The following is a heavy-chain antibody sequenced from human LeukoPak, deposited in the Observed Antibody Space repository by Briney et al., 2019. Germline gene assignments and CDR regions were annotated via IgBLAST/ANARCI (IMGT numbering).Heavy chain of an antibody. CDR3: ARDRRLYYYGSGIKTT. V-gene: IGHV3-21*01. Sequence: GGSLRLSCAASRFTFSSYSMNWVRQAPGKGLEWVSSISSSSDYIYYADSVKGRFTISRDNAKNSLYLQMNSLRAEDTAVYYCARDRRLYYYGSGIKTTWGQGTLVTVSS. J-gene: IGHJ4*02. CDR2: ISSSSDYI. CDR1: RFTFSSYS. D-gene: IGHD3-10*01.